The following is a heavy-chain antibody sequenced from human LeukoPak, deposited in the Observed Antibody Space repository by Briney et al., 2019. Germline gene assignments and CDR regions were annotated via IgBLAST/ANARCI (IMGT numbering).Heavy chain of an antibody. J-gene: IGHJ4*02. CDR3: ARGLGYSGSYYCDY. Sequence: PSETLSLTCAVYGGSFSGYYWSWVRQPPGKGLEWIGEINHSGSTNYNPSLKSRVTISVDTSENQFSLKLSSVTAADTAVYYCARGLGYSGSYYCDYWGQGTLVTVSS. D-gene: IGHD1-26*01. V-gene: IGHV4-34*01. CDR2: INHSGST. CDR1: GGSFSGYY.